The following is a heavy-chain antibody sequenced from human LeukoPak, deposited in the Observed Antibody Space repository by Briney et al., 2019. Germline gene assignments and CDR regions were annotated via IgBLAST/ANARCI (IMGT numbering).Heavy chain of an antibody. J-gene: IGHJ6*03. V-gene: IGHV4-39*02. D-gene: IGHD6-13*01. CDR2: IFYSGST. CDR3: ARDGPSSSPYYYYYYMDV. CDR1: GGSISSSNY. Sequence: SETLSLTCTVSGGSISSSNYWGWIRQPPGKGLEWIGSIFYSGSTYYNPSLKSRVTISVDTSKNQFSLKLTSVTAADTAVYYCARDGPSSSPYYYYYYMDVWGKGTTVTISS.